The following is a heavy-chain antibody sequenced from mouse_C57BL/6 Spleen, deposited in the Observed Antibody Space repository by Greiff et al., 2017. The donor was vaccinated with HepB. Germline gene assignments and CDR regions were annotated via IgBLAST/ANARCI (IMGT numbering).Heavy chain of an antibody. CDR2: IDPETGGT. CDR3: TRGDLYAMDY. J-gene: IGHJ4*01. Sequence: VQLQQSGAELVRPGASVTLSCKASGYTFTDYEMHWVKQTPVHGLEWIGAIDPETGGTDYNQKFKGKAILTADKSSSTAYMELCSLTSEDSAVYYCTRGDLYAMDYWGQGTSVTVSS. CDR1: GYTFTDYE. V-gene: IGHV1-15*01. D-gene: IGHD3-3*01.